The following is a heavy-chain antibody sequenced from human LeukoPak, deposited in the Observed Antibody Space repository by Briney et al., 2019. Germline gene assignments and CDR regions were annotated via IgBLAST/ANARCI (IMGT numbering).Heavy chain of an antibody. D-gene: IGHD6-13*01. V-gene: IGHV1-24*01. CDR2: FDPEDGET. Sequence: ASVKVSCKVSGYTLTELSMHWVRQAPGKGLEWMGGFDPEDGETIYAQKFQVRVTMTEDTSTDTAYMELSSLRSEDTAVYYCATARRAAAGTTYFDYWGQGTLVTVSS. J-gene: IGHJ4*02. CDR3: ATARRAAAGTTYFDY. CDR1: GYTLTELS.